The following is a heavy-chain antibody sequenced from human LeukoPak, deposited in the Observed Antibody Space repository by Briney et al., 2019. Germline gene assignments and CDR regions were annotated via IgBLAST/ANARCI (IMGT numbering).Heavy chain of an antibody. CDR3: ARGYCSGGSCYSVVYYDY. CDR2: IYYSGST. V-gene: IGHV4-59*01. CDR1: GGSISSYY. J-gene: IGHJ4*02. D-gene: IGHD2-15*01. Sequence: SETLSLTCTVSGGSISSYYWSWIRQPPGKGLEWIGYIYYSGSTNYNPSLKSRVTISVDTSKNQFSLKLSSVTAADTAVYYCARGYCSGGSCYSVVYYDYWGQGTLVTVSS.